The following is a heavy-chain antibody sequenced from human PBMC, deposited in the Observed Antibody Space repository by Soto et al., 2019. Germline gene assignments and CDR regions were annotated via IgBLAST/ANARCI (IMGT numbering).Heavy chain of an antibody. Sequence: EVQLVESGGGLVKPGGSLRLSCAASGFTFTRYSMNWVRQAPGKGLELVSSISITTNYIYYGDSMKGRFTISRDNAKNSLYLEMNSLRAEDTAVYYCARESEDLTSNFDYWGQGTLVTVSS. J-gene: IGHJ4*02. CDR2: ISITTNYI. CDR3: ARESEDLTSNFDY. V-gene: IGHV3-21*06. CDR1: GFTFTRYS.